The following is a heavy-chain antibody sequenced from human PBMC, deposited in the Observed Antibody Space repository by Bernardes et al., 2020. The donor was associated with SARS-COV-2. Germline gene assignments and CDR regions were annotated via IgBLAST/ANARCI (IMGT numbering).Heavy chain of an antibody. CDR1: GGSFSGYY. V-gene: IGHV4-34*01. D-gene: IGHD6-13*01. CDR3: ARWGTSSSWYYFDY. Sequence: TLSLTCAVYGGSFSGYYWSWIRQPPGKGLEWIGEINHSGSTNYNPSLKSRVTISVDTSKNQFSLKLSSVTAADTAVYYCARWGTSSSWYYFDYWGQGTLVTVSS. J-gene: IGHJ4*02. CDR2: INHSGST.